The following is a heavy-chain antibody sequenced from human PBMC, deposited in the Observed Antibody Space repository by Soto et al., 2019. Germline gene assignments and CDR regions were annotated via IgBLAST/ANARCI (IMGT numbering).Heavy chain of an antibody. D-gene: IGHD2-15*01. V-gene: IGHV1-69*01. CDR3: ARYCSGGSCYGVSFDI. J-gene: IGHJ3*02. Sequence: QVQLVQSGAEVKKPGSSVKVSCKASGGTFSSYAISWVRQAPGQGLEWMGGIIPIFGTATYAQKFQRRVTITADESTSTDYMELSSLRSEDTAVYYCARYCSGGSCYGVSFDIWGQGTMVTVSS. CDR1: GGTFSSYA. CDR2: IIPIFGTA.